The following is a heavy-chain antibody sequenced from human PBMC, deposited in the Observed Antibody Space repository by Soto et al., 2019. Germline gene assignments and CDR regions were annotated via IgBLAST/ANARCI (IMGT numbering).Heavy chain of an antibody. V-gene: IGHV1-18*01. CDR3: ARGVGSGSYYNQYNWFDP. Sequence: ASVKVSCKASGYTFTNYVITWVRQAPGQGLEWMGWISGYNGNTKNAQKLQGRVTMTTDTSTSTAYMELRSLRSDDTAVYYCARGVGSGSYYNQYNWFDPWGQGTLVTVSS. J-gene: IGHJ5*02. CDR2: ISGYNGNT. D-gene: IGHD3-10*01. CDR1: GYTFTNYV.